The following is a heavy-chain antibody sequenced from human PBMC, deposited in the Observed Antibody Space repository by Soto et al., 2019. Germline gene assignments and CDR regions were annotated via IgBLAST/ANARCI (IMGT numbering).Heavy chain of an antibody. CDR1: GFTFSSYA. CDR3: ARAPDYGDY. Sequence: QVQLVESGGGVVQPGRSLRLSCAASGFTFSSYAMHWVRQAPGKGLEWVAVISYDGSNKYYADSVKGRFTISRDNSKNTLYLQMTSLRAEDTAVYYCARAPDYGDYWGQGTMVTVSS. V-gene: IGHV3-30-3*01. J-gene: IGHJ4*02. CDR2: ISYDGSNK.